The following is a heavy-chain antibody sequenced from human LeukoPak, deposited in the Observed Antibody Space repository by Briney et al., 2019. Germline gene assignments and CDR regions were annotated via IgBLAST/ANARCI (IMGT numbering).Heavy chain of an antibody. CDR1: GGSISSYY. D-gene: IGHD3-9*01. CDR2: IYYSGST. CDR3: ARDRNYYDILTGYRSDAFDI. J-gene: IGHJ3*02. V-gene: IGHV4-59*01. Sequence: SETLSLTCTVSGGSISSYYWSWIRQPPGKGLEWIGYIYYSGSTNYNPSLKSRVTISVDTSKNQFSLKLSSVTAADTAVYYCARDRNYYDILTGYRSDAFDIWGQGTMVTVSS.